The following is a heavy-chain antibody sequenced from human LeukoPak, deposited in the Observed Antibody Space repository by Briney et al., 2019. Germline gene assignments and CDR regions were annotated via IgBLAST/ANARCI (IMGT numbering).Heavy chain of an antibody. CDR3: AKSLGVRGLHY. V-gene: IGHV3-23*01. J-gene: IGHJ4*02. D-gene: IGHD7-27*01. CDR2: ISVSGGRK. Sequence: GRSLSLSCAASGVTFSSYAISWVCQSPGQGLEGVLPISVSGGRKHYADYVKCRFTIPRDNSKNTLYLQMTSLRDEDTVLYYSAKSLGVRGLHYWGEGTLVTVP. CDR1: GVTFSSYA.